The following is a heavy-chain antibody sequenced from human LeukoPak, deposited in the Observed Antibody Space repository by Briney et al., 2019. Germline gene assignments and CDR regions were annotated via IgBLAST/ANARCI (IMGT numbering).Heavy chain of an antibody. CDR2: IIPIFGTA. CDR1: GGTFSSYA. V-gene: IGHV1-69*06. CDR3: ATVPPGGIVVVPAPPPYWYFDL. D-gene: IGHD2-2*01. Sequence: GASVKVSCKASGGTFSSYAISWVRQAPGQGLEWMGGIIPIFGTANYAQKFQGRVTMTEDTSTDTAYMELSSLRSEDTAVYYCATVPPGGIVVVPAPPPYWYFDLWGGAPRVTVSS. J-gene: IGHJ2*01.